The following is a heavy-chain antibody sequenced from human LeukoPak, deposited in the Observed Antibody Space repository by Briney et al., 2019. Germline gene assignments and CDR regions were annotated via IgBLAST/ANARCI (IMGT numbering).Heavy chain of an antibody. Sequence: PSETLSLTCTVSGGSISSSSDYWGWIRQPPGEWLEWIGSIYHSGSTYYNPSLKSRVTISVDTSKNQFSLRLSSVTAADTPVYYCARLYWDFDFWGQGTLVSVSS. J-gene: IGHJ4*02. V-gene: IGHV4-39*01. D-gene: IGHD2-8*02. CDR2: IYHSGST. CDR3: ARLYWDFDF. CDR1: GGSISSSSDY.